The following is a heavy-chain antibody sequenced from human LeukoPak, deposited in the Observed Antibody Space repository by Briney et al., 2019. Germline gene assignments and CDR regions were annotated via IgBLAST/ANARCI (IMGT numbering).Heavy chain of an antibody. V-gene: IGHV1-18*01. CDR1: GYTFTSYG. D-gene: IGHD1-20*01. CDR2: ISAYNGNT. Sequence: ASVKVSCKASGYTFTSYGISWVRQAPGQGLEWMVWISAYNGNTNYAQKLQGRVTMTTDTSTSTAYMELRSLRSDDTAVYYCARDPGVRNWNGPQFDYWGQGTLVTVSS. J-gene: IGHJ4*02. CDR3: ARDPGVRNWNGPQFDY.